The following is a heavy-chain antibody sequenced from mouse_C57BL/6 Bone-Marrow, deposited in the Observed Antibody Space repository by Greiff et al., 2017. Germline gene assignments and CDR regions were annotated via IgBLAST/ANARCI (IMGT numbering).Heavy chain of an antibody. J-gene: IGHJ4*01. V-gene: IGHV1-42*01. CDR3: ARDDYDWAMDY. CDR1: GYSFTGYY. Sequence: VQLQQSGPELVKPGASVKISCKASGYSFTGYYMNWVKQSPEKSLEWIGEINPNTGGTTYNQKFKAKATLTVDKSSSTAYMQLKSLTSEDSAVYYCARDDYDWAMDYWGQGTSVTVSS. CDR2: INPNTGGT. D-gene: IGHD2-4*01.